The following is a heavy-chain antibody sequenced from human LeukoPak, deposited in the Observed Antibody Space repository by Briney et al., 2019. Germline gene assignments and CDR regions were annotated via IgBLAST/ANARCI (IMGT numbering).Heavy chain of an antibody. CDR3: ARDRFGYCSGGTCYYPMYYFDF. V-gene: IGHV3-30-3*01. D-gene: IGHD2-15*01. J-gene: IGHJ4*02. CDR2: ISYDGNNK. Sequence: GGPLRLSCAASGFTLSSYTMHWVRQAPGKGLEWVAIISYDGNNKYYADSVKGRFTISRDNSKNTLYLQMSSLRAEDTALYYCARDRFGYCSGGTCYYPMYYFDFWGQGTLVTVSS. CDR1: GFTLSSYT.